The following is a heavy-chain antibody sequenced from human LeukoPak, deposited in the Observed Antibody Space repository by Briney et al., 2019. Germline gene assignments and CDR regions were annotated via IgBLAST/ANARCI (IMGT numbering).Heavy chain of an antibody. CDR1: GFAFSSHW. Sequence: GGSLRLSCAASGFAFSSHWMHWVRQAPGKGLVWVSRINGSGSSTSYADSVKGRFTVSRDNAKNTLNLQMNSLRAEDTAVYYCARDLFFSDAGYSSGWRAEYFHHWGQGTLVTVSS. V-gene: IGHV3-74*01. CDR2: INGSGSST. CDR3: ARDLFFSDAGYSSGWRAEYFHH. D-gene: IGHD6-19*01. J-gene: IGHJ1*01.